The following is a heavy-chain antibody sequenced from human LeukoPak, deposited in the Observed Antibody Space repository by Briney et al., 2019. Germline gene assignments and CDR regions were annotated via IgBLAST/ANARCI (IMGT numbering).Heavy chain of an antibody. Sequence: PGGSLRLSCAASGLTFSNYDMHWVRQAPGKGLEWVSAISSSNIYYADSIKGRFTISRDNAENSLYLQMNSLRAVDTAVYFCARGEEKATITALDSWGQGTLITVSS. CDR3: ARGEEKATITALDS. J-gene: IGHJ4*02. CDR1: GLTFSNYD. D-gene: IGHD5-24*01. V-gene: IGHV3-69-1*02. CDR2: ISSSNI.